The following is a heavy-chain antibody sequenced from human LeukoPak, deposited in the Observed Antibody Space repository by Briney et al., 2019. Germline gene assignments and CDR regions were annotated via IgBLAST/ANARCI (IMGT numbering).Heavy chain of an antibody. D-gene: IGHD3-10*01. J-gene: IGHJ4*02. CDR1: GGSISSYY. CDR3: ARDQSGGYYFDY. V-gene: IGHV4-59*01. CDR2: IYYSGST. Sequence: PSETLSLTCTVSGGSISSYYWSWIRQPPGKGLEWIGYIYYSGSTSYNPSLKGRVTISVDTSKNQFSLKLSSVTAADTAVYHCARDQSGGYYFDYWGQGTLVTVSS.